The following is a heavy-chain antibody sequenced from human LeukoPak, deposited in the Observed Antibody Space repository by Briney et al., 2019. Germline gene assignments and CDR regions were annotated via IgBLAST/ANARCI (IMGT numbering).Heavy chain of an antibody. J-gene: IGHJ5*02. CDR2: IYPGDSDT. CDR3: ARQGIWFGDLNNWFDP. Sequence: GESLKISCKGSGYSFTSYWIGWVRQMPGKGLEWMGIIYPGDSDTRYSPSFQGQVTISADKSISTAYLQWSSLKASDTAIYYCARQGIWFGDLNNWFDPWGQGTLVSVSS. D-gene: IGHD3-10*01. V-gene: IGHV5-51*01. CDR1: GYSFTSYW.